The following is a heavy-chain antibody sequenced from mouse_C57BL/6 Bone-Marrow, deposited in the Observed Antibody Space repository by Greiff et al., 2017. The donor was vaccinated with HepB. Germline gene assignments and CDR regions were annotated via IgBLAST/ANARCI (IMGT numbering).Heavy chain of an antibody. CDR1: GYSFTDYN. Sequence: VQLKESGPELVKPGASVKISCKASGYSFTDYNMNWVKQSNGKSLEWIGVINTNYGTTSYNQKFKGKATLTVDQSSSTAYMQLNSLTSEDSAVYYCARSGDYGNRVDYWGQGTSVTVSS. V-gene: IGHV1-39*01. J-gene: IGHJ4*01. D-gene: IGHD2-1*01. CDR3: ARSGDYGNRVDY. CDR2: INTNYGTT.